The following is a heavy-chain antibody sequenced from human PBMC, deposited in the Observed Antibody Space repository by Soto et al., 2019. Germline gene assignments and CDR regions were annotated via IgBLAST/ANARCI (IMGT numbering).Heavy chain of an antibody. CDR3: ATSVNSAMAFDY. J-gene: IGHJ4*02. CDR1: GYTFTHYH. D-gene: IGHD5-18*01. Sequence: ASVKVSCKASGYTFTHYHMHWVRQAPGQGLEWMGIINPNGGSTTYAQRFRAGFTMTRDTSTSTVYMELSSLRSEDSAVYYCATSVNSAMAFDYWGQGTLVTVS. CDR2: INPNGGST. V-gene: IGHV1-46*01.